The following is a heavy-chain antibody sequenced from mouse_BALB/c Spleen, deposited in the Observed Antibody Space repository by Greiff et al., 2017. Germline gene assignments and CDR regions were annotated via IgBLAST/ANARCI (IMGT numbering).Heavy chain of an antibody. Sequence: EVKLVESGGGLVKPGGSLKLSCAASGFTFSDYYMYWVRQTPEKRLEWVATISDGGSYTYYPDSVKGRFTISRDNAKNNLYLQMSSLKSEDTAMYYCARDEATVVDGAMDYWGQGTSVTVSS. D-gene: IGHD1-1*01. J-gene: IGHJ4*01. CDR2: ISDGGSYT. V-gene: IGHV5-4*02. CDR1: GFTFSDYY. CDR3: ARDEATVVDGAMDY.